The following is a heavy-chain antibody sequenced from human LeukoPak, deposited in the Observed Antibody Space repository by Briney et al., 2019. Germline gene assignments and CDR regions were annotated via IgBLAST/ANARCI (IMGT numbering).Heavy chain of an antibody. J-gene: IGHJ6*03. CDR1: GFIFSSYW. CDR2: ISSSSSYI. D-gene: IGHD5-12*01. V-gene: IGHV3-21*01. Sequence: GGSLRLSCAASGFIFSSYWMSWVRQAPGKGLEWVSSISSSSSYIYYADSVKGRFTISRDNAKNSLYLQVNSLRAEDTAVYYCARGYSGYDVDYYMDVWGKGTTVTISS. CDR3: ARGYSGYDVDYYMDV.